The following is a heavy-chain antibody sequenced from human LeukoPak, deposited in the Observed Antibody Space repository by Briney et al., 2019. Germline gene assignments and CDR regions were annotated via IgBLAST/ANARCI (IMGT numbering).Heavy chain of an antibody. Sequence: KPSETLSLTCAVSGGSISSYYWSWIRQPPGKGLEWIGYIYYSGSTNYNPSLKSRVTISVDTSKNQFSLKLSSVTAADTAVYYCARPYSRRSGRDAFDIWGQGTMVTVSS. J-gene: IGHJ3*02. CDR1: GGSISSYY. V-gene: IGHV4-59*12. CDR2: IYYSGST. CDR3: ARPYSRRSGRDAFDI. D-gene: IGHD2-15*01.